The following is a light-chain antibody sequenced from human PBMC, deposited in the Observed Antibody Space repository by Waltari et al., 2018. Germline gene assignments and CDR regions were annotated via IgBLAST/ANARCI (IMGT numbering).Light chain of an antibody. V-gene: IGKV3-11*01. J-gene: IGKJ4*01. CDR1: QSVSSY. CDR2: DAS. CDR3: QQRSNWPPALT. Sequence: EIVLPQSPVTLSLSPGERATPSCRASQSVSSYLTWYQQKPGQAPRLLIYDASNRATGIPARFRGSGSGTDFTLTISSLEPEDFAVYYCQQRSNWPPALTFGGGTKVEVK.